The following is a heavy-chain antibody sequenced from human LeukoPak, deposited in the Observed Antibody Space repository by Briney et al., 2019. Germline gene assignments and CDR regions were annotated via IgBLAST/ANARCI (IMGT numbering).Heavy chain of an antibody. CDR3: ARVPSRDYYDSSLGY. CDR1: GYTFTSYY. CDR2: INPSGGST. D-gene: IGHD3-22*01. J-gene: IGHJ4*02. V-gene: IGHV1-46*01. Sequence: ASVKVSCKASGYTFTSYYMHWVRQAPGQGLEWMGIINPSGGSTSYAQKLQGRVTMTRDTSTSTVYMELSSLRSEDTAVYYCARVPSRDYYDSSLGYWGQGTLVTVSS.